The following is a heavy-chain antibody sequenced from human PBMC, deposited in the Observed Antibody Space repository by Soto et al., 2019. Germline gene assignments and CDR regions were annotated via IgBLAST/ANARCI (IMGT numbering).Heavy chain of an antibody. CDR3: ARGGLTTVPPLT. CDR1: GGSFSGYY. J-gene: IGHJ4*02. V-gene: IGHV4-34*01. CDR2: INRSGST. Sequence: QMQLQQWGAGLLKPSETLSLTCAVYGGSFSGYYYYWIRQPPGKGLEWIGEINRSGSTNYNPSLKSRVTISVATSKNQFSLTLSSVTAADTAIYYCARGGLTTVPPLTWGQGTVVTVSS. D-gene: IGHD4-17*01.